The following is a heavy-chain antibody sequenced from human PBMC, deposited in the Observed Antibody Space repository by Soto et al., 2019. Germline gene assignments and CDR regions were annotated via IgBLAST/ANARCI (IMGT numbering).Heavy chain of an antibody. CDR2: IYYSGST. Sequence: QVQLQESGPGLVKPSETLSLTCTVSGGYISSYYWSWIRQPPGKGLEWIGYIYYSGSTNYNPSLKSRVTISVDTSKNQFSLKLSSVTAADTAVYYCARDRHYYGMDVWGQVTTVTVSS. CDR3: ARDRHYYGMDV. J-gene: IGHJ6*02. V-gene: IGHV4-59*01. CDR1: GGYISSYY.